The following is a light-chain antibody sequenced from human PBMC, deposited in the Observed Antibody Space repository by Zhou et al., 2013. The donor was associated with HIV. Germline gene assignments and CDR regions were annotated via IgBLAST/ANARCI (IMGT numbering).Light chain of an antibody. J-gene: IGKJ3*01. CDR1: QSVSSN. CDR3: QQYGSSFT. CDR2: GAS. V-gene: IGKV3-20*01. Sequence: EIVITQSPATLSVSPGERATFSCRASQSVSSNLAWYQQRPGQAPRLLIYGASSRASGIPDRFSGSGSGTDFTLTISGLEPEDFAVYYCQQYGSSFTFGPGTKVDIK.